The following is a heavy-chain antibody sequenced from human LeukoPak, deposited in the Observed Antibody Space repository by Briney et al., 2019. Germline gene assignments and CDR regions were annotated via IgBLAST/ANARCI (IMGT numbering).Heavy chain of an antibody. V-gene: IGHV3-48*02. D-gene: IGHD1-26*01. CDR2: ISTSGSAM. CDR3: ASSGSYRFDY. CDR1: GFTFSRYT. J-gene: IGHJ4*02. Sequence: GGSLRLSCAASGFTFSRYTMNWVRQAPGKGLEWVSHISTSGSAMYYADSVKGRFTISRDNAKDSLYLQMNSLRDEDTAVYYRASSGSYRFDYWGQGTLVTVSP.